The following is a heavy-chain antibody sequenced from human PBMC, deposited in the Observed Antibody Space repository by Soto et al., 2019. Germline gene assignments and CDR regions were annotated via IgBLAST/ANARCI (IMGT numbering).Heavy chain of an antibody. J-gene: IGHJ6*02. CDR1: GFTFSSYA. CDR3: ARGGLWGGGGYGMDV. D-gene: IGHD3-16*01. Sequence: QVQLVESGGGVVQPGRSLRLSCAASGFTFSSYAMHWVRQAPGKGLEWVAVISYDGSNKYYADSVKGRFTISRDNSKNKLDLQGNRGRAEYRAVYFWARGGLWGGGGYGMDVWGQGTTVTVSS. V-gene: IGHV3-30-3*01. CDR2: ISYDGSNK.